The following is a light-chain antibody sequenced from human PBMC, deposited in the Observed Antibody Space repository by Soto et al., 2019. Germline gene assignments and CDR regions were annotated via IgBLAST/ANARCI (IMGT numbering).Light chain of an antibody. CDR1: QTLTTS. CDR3: QQNDSLPIT. J-gene: IGKJ5*01. V-gene: IGKV1-39*01. CDR2: AAS. Sequence: DVQMTQSPSSLSASVGDRVTITCRTSQTLTTSLNWYRQKPGKAPDLLVYAASSLQSGIPSRFGGRGSGTDFTLTITGLQPEDFATYYCQQNDSLPITFGQGTRLEIK.